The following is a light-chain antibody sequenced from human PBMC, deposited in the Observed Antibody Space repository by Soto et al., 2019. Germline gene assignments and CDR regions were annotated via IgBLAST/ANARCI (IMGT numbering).Light chain of an antibody. CDR2: GVS. V-gene: IGKV3-15*01. CDR3: QQHSSWPLT. J-gene: IGKJ4*01. CDR1: QSVTNNN. Sequence: EIVMTQSAASLSVSPGQRATLSYRASQSVTNNNLAWYQQKPGQSPRLLMYGVSNRATGIPARFSGSGSGREFTLIISSLQSEDVAVYYCQQHSSWPLTFGGGTNGEMK.